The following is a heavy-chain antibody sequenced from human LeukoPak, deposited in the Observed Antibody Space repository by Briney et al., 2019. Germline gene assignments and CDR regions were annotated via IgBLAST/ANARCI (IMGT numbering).Heavy chain of an antibody. CDR3: ASTRRAAVAGRFDS. J-gene: IGHJ4*02. CDR2: IYSTGST. V-gene: IGHV4-4*07. D-gene: IGHD6-19*01. Sequence: SETLSLTCTVSGGSINLIRQPAGKGLEWIGRIYSTGSTNYSPSLESRVTMSVDESKNQFSLRVHFVSAADTAVYYCASTRRAAVAGRFDSWGQGTLVTVSS. CDR1: GGSI.